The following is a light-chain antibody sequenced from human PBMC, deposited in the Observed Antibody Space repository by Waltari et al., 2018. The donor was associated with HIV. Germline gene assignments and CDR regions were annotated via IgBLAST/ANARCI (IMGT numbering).Light chain of an antibody. CDR3: SSYTSSSTHVV. V-gene: IGLV2-14*03. J-gene: IGLJ2*01. CDR2: DVS. Sequence: QSALTQPASVSGSPGQSLPISCPGTSSDAGGYNYVPWSQQHPGKAPKLMIYDVSNRPAGGSNRCAGSKSGNTASLTISGLQAEDEADYYCSSYTSSSTHVVFGGGTKLTVL. CDR1: SSDAGGYNY.